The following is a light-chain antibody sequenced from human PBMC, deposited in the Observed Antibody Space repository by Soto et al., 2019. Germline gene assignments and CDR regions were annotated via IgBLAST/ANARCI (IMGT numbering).Light chain of an antibody. CDR3: QQYGSSPRT. V-gene: IGKV3-20*01. Sequence: EIVLTQSPGTLSLSPGKRATVSCRSSQSVRSSYLAWYQQKPGQAPRLLIYGASSRATGIPDRFSGSGSGTDFTLTISRLEPEDFAVNYCQQYGSSPRTFGQGTKVDIK. CDR2: GAS. J-gene: IGKJ1*01. CDR1: QSVRSSY.